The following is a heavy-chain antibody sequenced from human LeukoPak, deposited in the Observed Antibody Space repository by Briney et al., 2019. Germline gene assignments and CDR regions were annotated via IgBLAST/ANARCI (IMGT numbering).Heavy chain of an antibody. J-gene: IGHJ6*03. Sequence: GGSLRLSCAASGFTFSDYYMSWLRQAPGKGLEWVSYISSSGSTIYYADSVKGRFTISRDNAKNSLYLQMNSLRAEDTAVYYCASRNYYGSGSYYYYYMDVWGKGTTVTVSS. CDR1: GFTFSDYY. V-gene: IGHV3-11*04. CDR2: ISSSGSTI. D-gene: IGHD3-10*01. CDR3: ASRNYYGSGSYYYYYMDV.